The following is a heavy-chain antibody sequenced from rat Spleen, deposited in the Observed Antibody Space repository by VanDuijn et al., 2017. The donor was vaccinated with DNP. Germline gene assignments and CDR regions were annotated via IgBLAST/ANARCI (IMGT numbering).Heavy chain of an antibody. V-gene: IGHV2-77*01. Sequence: QVQMKETGPGLVQTTQTLSVTCTVSGFSLTSYGVHWVRQAPGKGLEWVGIIWGDGNTDYNSALKSRLSINRDTSKSQVFLKMNSLQTDDTAIYYCTRESWGYVMDAWGQGASVTVSS. D-gene: IGHD5-1*01. CDR1: GFSLTSYG. CDR3: TRESWGYVMDA. J-gene: IGHJ4*01. CDR2: IWGDGNT.